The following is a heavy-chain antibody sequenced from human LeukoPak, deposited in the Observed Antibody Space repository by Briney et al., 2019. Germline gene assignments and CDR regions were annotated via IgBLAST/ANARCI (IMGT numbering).Heavy chain of an antibody. CDR2: IYYSGST. J-gene: IGHJ4*02. CDR3: ARHPLFYYDSGVFVGKFHFDW. D-gene: IGHD3-22*01. Sequence: SETLSLTCAVYGGSFSSYYWGWIRQPPGKGLEWIGSIYYSGSTYYNPSLKSRVTISVDTSKNQFSLKLSSVTAADTAVYYCARHPLFYYDSGVFVGKFHFDWGGRGTLVPVSS. V-gene: IGHV4-39*01. CDR1: GGSFSSYY.